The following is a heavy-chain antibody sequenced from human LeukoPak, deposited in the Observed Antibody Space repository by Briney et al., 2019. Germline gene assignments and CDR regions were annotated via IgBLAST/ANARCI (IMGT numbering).Heavy chain of an antibody. J-gene: IGHJ6*03. V-gene: IGHV3-48*04. D-gene: IGHD6-13*01. CDR3: ARRPLDSAAAGTNYYYYYMDV. CDR2: ISSSGSTI. CDR1: GFSFSSYW. Sequence: PGGSLRLSCAASGFSFSSYWMTWVRQTPGKGLEWVSYISSSGSTIYYADSVKGRFTISRDNAKNSLYLQMNSLRAEDTAVYYCARRPLDSAAAGTNYYYYYMDVWGKGTTVTVSS.